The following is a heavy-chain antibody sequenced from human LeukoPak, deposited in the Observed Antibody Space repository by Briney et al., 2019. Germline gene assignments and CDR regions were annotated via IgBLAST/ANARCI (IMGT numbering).Heavy chain of an antibody. CDR1: GFTFSIYT. Sequence: GGSLRLSRAASGFTFSIYTMNGVRQAPGRGLWWVSSIRGRSSYIRYADSVKGRFPIPRDNAKNSLYLQMHRLRAEDTAIYYCARVHMVREINTYYYCGMDVWGQGTTVSVSS. CDR3: ARVHMVREINTYYYCGMDV. V-gene: IGHV3-21*01. D-gene: IGHD3-10*01. J-gene: IGHJ6*02. CDR2: IRGRSSYI.